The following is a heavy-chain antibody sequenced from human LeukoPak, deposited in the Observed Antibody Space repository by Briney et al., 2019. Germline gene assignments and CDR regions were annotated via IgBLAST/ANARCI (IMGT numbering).Heavy chain of an antibody. CDR3: ARASSGSLTSHPYFDY. V-gene: IGHV4-61*02. J-gene: IGHJ4*02. D-gene: IGHD6-19*01. CDR1: GGSISSGSYC. Sequence: PSETLSLTCTVSGGSISSGSYCWSWIRQPAGKGLEWIGRIYTSGSTNYNPSLKSRVTISVDTSKNQFSLELYSVTAADTAVYYCARASSGSLTSHPYFDYWGQGTLVTVSS. CDR2: IYTSGST.